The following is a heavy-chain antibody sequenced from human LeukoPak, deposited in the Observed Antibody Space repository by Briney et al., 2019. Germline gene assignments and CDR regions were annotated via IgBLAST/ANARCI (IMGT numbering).Heavy chain of an antibody. CDR2: INWNGGST. Sequence: GGSLRLSCAASGFTFDDYGMSWVRQAPGEGLEGVSGINWNGGSTGYADSVKGRFTISRDNAKNSLYLQMSSLRAENTALCSGARDEGSAGYVFDYWGQGTLVTVTS. D-gene: IGHD6-19*01. CDR1: GFTFDDYG. J-gene: IGHJ4*02. CDR3: ARDEGSAGYVFDY. V-gene: IGHV3-20*04.